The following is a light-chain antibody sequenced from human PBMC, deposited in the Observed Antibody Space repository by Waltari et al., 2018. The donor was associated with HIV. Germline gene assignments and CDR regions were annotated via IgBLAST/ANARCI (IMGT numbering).Light chain of an antibody. CDR1: DSTSEFTT. CDR3: VARSDISTTWV. J-gene: IGLJ3*02. V-gene: IGLV1-44*01. Sequence: QSVLSQPPSASATPGQRVTISCSGSDSTSEFTTFYRYQQFPGAAPQLLIYDVSHRPSGVPDRFSGSKSGTSASLTISTLQSEDEALYYCVARSDISTTWVFGGGTRLTVL. CDR2: DVS.